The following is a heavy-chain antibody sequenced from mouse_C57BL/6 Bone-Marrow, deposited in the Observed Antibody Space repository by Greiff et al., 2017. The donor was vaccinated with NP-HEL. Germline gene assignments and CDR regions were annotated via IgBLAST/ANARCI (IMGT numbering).Heavy chain of an antibody. CDR3: ARDMDMDY. CDR2: SRNKANDYTT. CDR1: GFTFSDFY. V-gene: IGHV7-1*01. Sequence: EVQRVESGGGLVQSGRSLRLSCATSGFTFSDFYMEWVRQAPGKGLEWIAASRNKANDYTTEYSASVKGRFIVSRDTSQSILYLQMNALRAEDTAIYYCARDMDMDYWGQGTSVTVSS. J-gene: IGHJ4*01.